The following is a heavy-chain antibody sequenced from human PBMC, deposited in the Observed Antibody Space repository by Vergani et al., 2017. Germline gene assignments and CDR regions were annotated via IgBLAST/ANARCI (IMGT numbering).Heavy chain of an antibody. D-gene: IGHD3-22*01. CDR2: IYYSGST. CDR3: ARATYYYDSSGYYIEGYFDY. CDR1: GGSISSSSYY. V-gene: IGHV4-39*01. Sequence: QLQLQESGPGLVKPSETLSLTCTVSGGSISSSSYYWGWIRQPPGKGLEWIGSIYYSGSTYYNPSLKSRVTISVDTSKNQFSLKLSSVTAADTAVYYCARATYYYDSSGYYIEGYFDYWGQGTLVTVSS. J-gene: IGHJ4*02.